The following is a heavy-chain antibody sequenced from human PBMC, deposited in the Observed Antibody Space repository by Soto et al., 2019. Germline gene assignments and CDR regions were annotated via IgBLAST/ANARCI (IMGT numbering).Heavy chain of an antibody. CDR1: GGSISSGGYY. V-gene: IGHV4-31*03. D-gene: IGHD2-15*01. Sequence: TLSLTCTVSGGSISSGGYYWSWIRQHPGKGLEWIGYIYYSGSTYYNPSLKSRVTISVDTSKNQFSLKLSPVTAADTAVYYCARGCSGGSCYSDLGMDVWGQGTTVTVSS. J-gene: IGHJ6*02. CDR3: ARGCSGGSCYSDLGMDV. CDR2: IYYSGST.